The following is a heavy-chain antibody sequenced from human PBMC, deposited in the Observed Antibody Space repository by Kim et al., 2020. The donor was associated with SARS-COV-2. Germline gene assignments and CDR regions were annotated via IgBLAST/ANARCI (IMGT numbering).Heavy chain of an antibody. CDR2: INSDGSSK. CDR1: GFTFSSYW. V-gene: IGHV3-74*01. J-gene: IGHJ5*02. Sequence: GGSLRLSCAASGFTFSSYWMHWVRQAPGKGLVWVSRINSDGSSKSYADSVKGRFTISRDNAKNTLYLQMNSLSAEDTAVYYCASDAGGGPHDHWGQGTLVTVSS. CDR3: ASDAGGGPHDH. D-gene: IGHD2-15*01.